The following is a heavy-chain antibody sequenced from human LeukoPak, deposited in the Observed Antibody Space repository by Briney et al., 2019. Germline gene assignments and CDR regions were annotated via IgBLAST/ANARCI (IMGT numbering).Heavy chain of an antibody. V-gene: IGHV1-69*13. D-gene: IGHD2-8*01. Sequence: ASVKVSCKASGYTFTSYYMHWVRQAPGQGLEWMGGIIPIFGTANYAQKFQGRVTITADESTSTAYMELSSLRSEDTAVYYCARGRTVLYYYYYYMDVWGKGTTVTISS. CDR1: GYTFTSYY. CDR3: ARGRTVLYYYYYYMDV. J-gene: IGHJ6*03. CDR2: IIPIFGTA.